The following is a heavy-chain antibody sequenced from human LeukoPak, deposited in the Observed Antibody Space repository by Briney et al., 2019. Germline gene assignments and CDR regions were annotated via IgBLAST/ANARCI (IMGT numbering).Heavy chain of an antibody. D-gene: IGHD3-3*01. Sequence: PSETLSLTCTVSGGSISSGGYYWSWIRQPPGKGLEWIGYTYHSGSTYYNPSLKSRVTISVGRTKNQFSLKLSSVTAADTAVYYCAGGVFYYTLGRTGWFDHWGQGALVTVSS. CDR3: AGGVFYYTLGRTGWFDH. CDR2: TYHSGST. V-gene: IGHV4-30-2*01. CDR1: GGSISSGGYY. J-gene: IGHJ5*02.